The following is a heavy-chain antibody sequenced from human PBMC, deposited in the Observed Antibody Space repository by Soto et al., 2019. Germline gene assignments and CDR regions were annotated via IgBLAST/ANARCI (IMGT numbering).Heavy chain of an antibody. CDR2: IYSTEST. V-gene: IGHV4-31*03. CDR3: ARSDSSGKTRYYFDH. CDR1: GGSISSGSYY. J-gene: IGHJ4*01. D-gene: IGHD3-22*01. Sequence: QVQLQESGPGLVKPSQTLSLTCTVSGGSISSGSYYWSWIRQHPGKGLEWIGYIYSTESTNYNPSLKSRLSICGDISANQLSLTLCSVTGADTGVYYCARSDSSGKTRYYFDHWAHGTLVTVSS.